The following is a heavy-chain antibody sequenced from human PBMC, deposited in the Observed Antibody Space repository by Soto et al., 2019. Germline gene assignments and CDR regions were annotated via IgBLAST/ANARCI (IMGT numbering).Heavy chain of an antibody. D-gene: IGHD3-16*01. Sequence: PGESLKISCQASGYTFTSDWIGWVRQMPGKGLEWMAIIYPGDSDTRYSPSFQGQVTISADKSTSTAYLQWSSLKASDTAMYFCARHGAYFDYWGQGTLVTVSS. V-gene: IGHV5-51*01. CDR1: GYTFTSDW. J-gene: IGHJ4*02. CDR3: ARHGAYFDY. CDR2: IYPGDSDT.